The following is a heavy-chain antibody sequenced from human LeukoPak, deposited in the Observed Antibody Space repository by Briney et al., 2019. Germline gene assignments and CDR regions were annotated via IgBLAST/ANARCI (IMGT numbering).Heavy chain of an antibody. D-gene: IGHD6-13*01. CDR3: ARGPGSWYSVWFDP. J-gene: IGHJ5*02. V-gene: IGHV4-59*01. Sequence: SETLSLTCTVSGGSISSYYWSWLRQPPGKGLEWIGYIYYSGSTNYNPSLKSRVTISVDTSKNQFSLKLSSVTAADTAVYYCARGPGSWYSVWFDPWGQGTLVTVSS. CDR2: IYYSGST. CDR1: GGSISSYY.